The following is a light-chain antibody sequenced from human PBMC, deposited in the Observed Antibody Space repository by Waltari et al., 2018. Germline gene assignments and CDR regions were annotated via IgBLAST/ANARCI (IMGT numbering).Light chain of an antibody. V-gene: IGLV2-23*01. Sequence: QSALTQPASVSGSPGQSITIPCTGTSRDVGHYNLVSWYQQYPGKAPKVRIYDDNRRPSGVSDRFSGSKSGNTASLTISGVQAEDEADYYCCSYAGSYTWVFGGGTKLTVL. J-gene: IGLJ3*02. CDR3: CSYAGSYTWV. CDR2: DDN. CDR1: SRDVGHYNL.